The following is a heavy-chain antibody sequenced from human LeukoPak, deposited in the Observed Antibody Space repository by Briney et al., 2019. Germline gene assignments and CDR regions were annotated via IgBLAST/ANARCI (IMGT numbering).Heavy chain of an antibody. CDR3: TSDWGVLADN. D-gene: IGHD3-16*01. Sequence: GGSLRLSCAASGFNFANAYMSWVRQAPGKGLEWVGRIKNKVGGGTADYSAPVKGRFTISRDDSKNTLYLQMNSLKTEDTAVYYCTSDWGVLADNWGQGTLVTVSS. V-gene: IGHV3-15*01. CDR1: GFNFANAY. CDR2: IKNKVGGGTA. J-gene: IGHJ4*02.